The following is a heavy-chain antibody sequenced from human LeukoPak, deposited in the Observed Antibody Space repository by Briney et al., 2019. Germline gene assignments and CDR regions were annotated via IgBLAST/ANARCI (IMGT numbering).Heavy chain of an antibody. V-gene: IGHV3-74*01. Sequence: GGSLRLSCIASGFTFSNYWMHWVRQPPGKGLVGVSRIYVVGRTTNYADSVKAGFTISRDNAKNSLYLQMNSLRAEHAAVYYCARDRLVGATTVSYWGQGTLVTVSS. CDR2: IYVVGRTT. D-gene: IGHD1-26*01. CDR3: ARDRLVGATTVSY. J-gene: IGHJ4*02. CDR1: GFTFSNYW.